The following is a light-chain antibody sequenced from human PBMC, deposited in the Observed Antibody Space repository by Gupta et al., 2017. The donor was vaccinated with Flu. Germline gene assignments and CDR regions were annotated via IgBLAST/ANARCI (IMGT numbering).Light chain of an antibody. Sequence: PSTLSASVGARVTITCRASQNIESWLAWYQQRPGKAPRLLIYKASDLQNGVPSRFSGSGSETEFTLAISSLQPDDLATYYCQQYKNYPRTFGQGTKV. CDR1: QNIESW. V-gene: IGKV1-5*03. J-gene: IGKJ1*01. CDR3: QQYKNYPRT. CDR2: KAS.